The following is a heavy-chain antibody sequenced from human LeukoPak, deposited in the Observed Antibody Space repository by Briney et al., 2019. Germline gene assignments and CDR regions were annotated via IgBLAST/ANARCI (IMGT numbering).Heavy chain of an antibody. Sequence: GSLRLSCAASGFTFSSYNMNWVRQAPGKGLEWVSSISSTSRSYIYYADSVKGRFTISRDNAKNSLYLQMNSLRAEDTAVYYCARAIAAAGNFDYWGQGTLVTVSS. D-gene: IGHD6-13*01. J-gene: IGHJ4*02. V-gene: IGHV3-21*01. CDR3: ARAIAAAGNFDY. CDR1: GFTFSSYN. CDR2: ISSTSRSYI.